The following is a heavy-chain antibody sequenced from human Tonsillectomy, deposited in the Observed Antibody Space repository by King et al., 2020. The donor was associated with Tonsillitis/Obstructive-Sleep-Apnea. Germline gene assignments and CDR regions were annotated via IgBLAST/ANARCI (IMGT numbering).Heavy chain of an antibody. CDR1: GFTFSSYS. D-gene: IGHD2-21*02. J-gene: IGHJ4*02. Sequence: VQLVESGGGLVKPGGSLRLSCAASGFTFSSYSMNWVRQAPGKGLEWVSSISSSSSYIYYADSVKGRFTISRDNAKNSLYLQMNSLRAEDTAVYYCAREGGDDWQPFDYWGQGTLVTVSS. V-gene: IGHV3-21*01. CDR3: AREGGDDWQPFDY. CDR2: ISSSSSYI.